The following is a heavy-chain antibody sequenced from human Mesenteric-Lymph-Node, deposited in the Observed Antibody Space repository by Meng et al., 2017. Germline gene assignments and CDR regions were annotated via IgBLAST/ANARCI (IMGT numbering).Heavy chain of an antibody. CDR2: ISTSGST. Sequence: SETLSLTCTVSGGSITSEDYYWNWIRQPAGKGLEWIGRISTSGSTNYNPSLKSRVTISTDTPKNQFSLKVSSVTAADTAVYYCARMTYGDYGSWFDPWGQGTLVTVSS. V-gene: IGHV4-61*02. CDR3: ARMTYGDYGSWFDP. J-gene: IGHJ5*02. CDR1: GGSITSEDYY. D-gene: IGHD4-17*01.